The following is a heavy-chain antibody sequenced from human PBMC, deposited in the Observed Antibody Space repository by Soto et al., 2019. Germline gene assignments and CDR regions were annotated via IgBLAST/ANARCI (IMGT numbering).Heavy chain of an antibody. CDR2: IIPRFGTA. CDR1: GVTFSTET. V-gene: IGHV1-69*01. CDR3: ATEWVDNPASHFDS. J-gene: IGHJ4*02. D-gene: IGHD5-12*01. Sequence: QVQLVQSGAEVKKPGSSVKVSCKASGVTFSTETISWVRQAPGQGLEWVGGIIPRFGTANYAQKFKGRVTITADESTSTLYIELSSLRSDDTAVYYCATEWVDNPASHFDSWGQGTLVTVSS.